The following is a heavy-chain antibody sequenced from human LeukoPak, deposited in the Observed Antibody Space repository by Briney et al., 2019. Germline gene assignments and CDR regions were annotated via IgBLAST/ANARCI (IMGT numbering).Heavy chain of an antibody. CDR1: GGSISSYY. J-gene: IGHJ3*02. CDR2: IYYSGST. V-gene: IGHV4-59*12. CDR3: AREGAVVPAAVDAFDI. D-gene: IGHD2-2*01. Sequence: SETLSLTCTVSGGSISSYYWSWIRQPPGKGLEWIGYIYYSGSTNYNPSLKSRVTISVDTSKNQFSPKLSSVTAADTAVYYCAREGAVVPAAVDAFDIWGQGTMVTVSS.